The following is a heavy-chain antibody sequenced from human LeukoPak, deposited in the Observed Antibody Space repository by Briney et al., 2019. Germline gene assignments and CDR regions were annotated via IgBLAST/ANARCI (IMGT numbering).Heavy chain of an antibody. J-gene: IGHJ4*02. CDR1: GGSISSSSYY. CDR2: IYHSGST. D-gene: IGHD3-3*01. Sequence: PSETLSLTCTVSGGSISSSSYYWGWIRQPPGKGLEWIGSIYHSGSTYYNPSLKSRVTISVDTSKNQFSLKLSSVTAADTAVYYCARQTGVALMYYFDYWGQGTLVTVSS. V-gene: IGHV4-39*01. CDR3: ARQTGVALMYYFDY.